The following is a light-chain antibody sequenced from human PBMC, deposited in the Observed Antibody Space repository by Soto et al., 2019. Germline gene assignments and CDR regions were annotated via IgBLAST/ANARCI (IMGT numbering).Light chain of an antibody. CDR2: AAS. J-gene: IGKJ5*01. CDR3: QKYNSAPLT. Sequence: GDRVPITCRASQSATTWLAWYQQKPGKFPKLLIYAASTLHPGVPSRFSGSGSGTDFTLTISSLQPEDVATYYCQKYNSAPLTFGPGTRLEIK. V-gene: IGKV1-27*01. CDR1: QSATTW.